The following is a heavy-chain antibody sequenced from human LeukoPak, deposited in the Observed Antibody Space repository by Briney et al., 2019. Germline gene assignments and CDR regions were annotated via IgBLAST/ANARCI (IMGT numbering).Heavy chain of an antibody. V-gene: IGHV3-48*04. CDR2: IGISSGNT. D-gene: IGHD1-7*01. CDR1: GFPFSDYS. CDR3: ARDRNYAFDN. Sequence: GGSLRLSCTASGFPFSDYSMNWVRQAPGKGLEWISYIGISSGNTKYADSVRGRFTISADNAKNSLYLQMNSLRVEDTAVYYCARDRNYAFDNWGQGTLVSVSS. J-gene: IGHJ4*02.